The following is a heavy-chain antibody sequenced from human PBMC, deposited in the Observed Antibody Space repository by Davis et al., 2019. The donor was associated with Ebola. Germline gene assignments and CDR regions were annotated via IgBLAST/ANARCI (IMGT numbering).Heavy chain of an antibody. J-gene: IGHJ4*02. D-gene: IGHD3-22*01. CDR2: IIPIFGTA. V-gene: IGHV1-69*13. CDR1: GYTFTSYD. Sequence: SVKVSCKASGYTFTSYDINWVRQAPGQGLEWMGGIIPIFGTANYAQKFQGRVTITADESTSTAYMELSSLRSEDTALYYYALEPLREWLLLGDYWGQGTLVTVSS. CDR3: ALEPLREWLLLGDY.